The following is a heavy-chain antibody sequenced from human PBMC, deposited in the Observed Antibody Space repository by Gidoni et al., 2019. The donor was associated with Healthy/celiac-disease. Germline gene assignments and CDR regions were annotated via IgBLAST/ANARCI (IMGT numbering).Heavy chain of an antibody. J-gene: IGHJ4*02. D-gene: IGHD6-19*01. Sequence: EVQLLESGGGLVQPGGSLRLSCAASGFTFSSYAMSWVRQAPGKGLEWVSAISGSGGSTYYADSVKGRFTISRDNSKNTLYLQMNSLRAEDTAVYYCAKDTPPRIAVAGSFDYWGQGTLVTVSS. CDR2: ISGSGGST. CDR1: GFTFSSYA. V-gene: IGHV3-23*01. CDR3: AKDTPPRIAVAGSFDY.